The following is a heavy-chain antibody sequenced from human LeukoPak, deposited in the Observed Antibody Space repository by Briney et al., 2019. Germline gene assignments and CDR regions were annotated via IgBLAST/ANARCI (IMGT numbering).Heavy chain of an antibody. Sequence: PGGSLRLSCAASGLTVSSSYMSWVRQAPGKGLEWVSIIYNDGSTYCADSMKGRFTISRDNSKNTLYLQMNSLRAEDTAVYYCAKDGYRTEIDYWGQGTLVTVSS. V-gene: IGHV3-53*01. CDR2: IYNDGST. D-gene: IGHD6-13*01. CDR3: AKDGYRTEIDY. J-gene: IGHJ4*02. CDR1: GLTVSSSY.